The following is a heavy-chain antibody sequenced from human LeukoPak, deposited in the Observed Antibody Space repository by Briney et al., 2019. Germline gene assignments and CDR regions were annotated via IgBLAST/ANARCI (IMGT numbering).Heavy chain of an antibody. CDR3: ARPLTIREGDAFDI. CDR2: IIPIFGTA. CDR1: GGTFSSYA. Sequence: EASVTVSCKASGGTFSSYAISWVRQAPGQGLEWMGGIIPIFGTANYAQKFQGRVTITADKSTSTAYMELSSLRSDDTAVYYCARPLTIREGDAFDIWGQGTMVTVSS. D-gene: IGHD3-10*01. V-gene: IGHV1-69*06. J-gene: IGHJ3*02.